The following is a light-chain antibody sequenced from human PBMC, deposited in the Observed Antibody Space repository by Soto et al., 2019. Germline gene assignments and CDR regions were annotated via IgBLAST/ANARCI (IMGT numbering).Light chain of an antibody. Sequence: AIQMTQSPSSLSASVGDTVTFTCRASQAIRNDLGWFQQRPGKPPKLLIYGISILQTGLPSRFSGSGSGTDFTLTLSGLQPEDFATYYCLHDALFPYSFGQGTRLEI. V-gene: IGKV1-6*01. CDR3: LHDALFPYS. J-gene: IGKJ2*03. CDR2: GIS. CDR1: QAIRND.